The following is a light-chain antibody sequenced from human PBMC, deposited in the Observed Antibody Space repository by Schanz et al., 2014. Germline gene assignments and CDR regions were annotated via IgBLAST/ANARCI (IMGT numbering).Light chain of an antibody. CDR1: QSISTW. J-gene: IGKJ2*01. CDR3: QQYNSYYI. V-gene: IGKV1-5*01. CDR2: DAS. Sequence: DIQMTQSPSTLSASVGDRVTITCRASQSISTWLAWYQQKPGKAPKVLIYDASNLESGVPSRFSGSGSGTEFTLTISSLQPDDFATYDCQQYNSYYIFGQGTKLEIK.